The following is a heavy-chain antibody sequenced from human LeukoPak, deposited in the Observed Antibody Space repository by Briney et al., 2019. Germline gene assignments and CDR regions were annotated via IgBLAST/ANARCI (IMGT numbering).Heavy chain of an antibody. CDR2: IYYSGST. D-gene: IGHD3-10*01. J-gene: IGHJ5*02. CDR3: ARQVTMVRGVINYWFDP. V-gene: IGHV4-59*01. CDR1: GGSISSYY. Sequence: SETLSLTCTVSGGSISSYYWSWIRQPPGKGLEWIGYIYYSGSTNYNPSLKSRVTISVDTSKNQFSLKLSSVTAADTAVYYCARQVTMVRGVINYWFDPWGQGTLVTVSS.